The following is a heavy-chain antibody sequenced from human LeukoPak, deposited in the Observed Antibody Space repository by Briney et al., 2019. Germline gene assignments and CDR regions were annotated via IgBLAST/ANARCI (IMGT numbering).Heavy chain of an antibody. J-gene: IGHJ4*02. D-gene: IGHD1-26*01. CDR3: ARAGRGALDY. CDR1: GFTFTTYS. Sequence: PGGSLRLSCEASGFTFTTYSMTWVRQAPGKGLEWVSIISSGSSAIFSADALKGRFTISRDNAKNSLYLQMNSLRAEDTAVYYCARAGRGALDYWGQGTLVTVSS. V-gene: IGHV3-21*01. CDR2: ISSGSSAI.